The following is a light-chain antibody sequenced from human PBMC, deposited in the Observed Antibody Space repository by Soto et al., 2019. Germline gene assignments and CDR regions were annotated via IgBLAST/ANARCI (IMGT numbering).Light chain of an antibody. CDR3: QQRSNWLG. J-gene: IGKJ4*01. V-gene: IGKV3D-20*02. Sequence: EIVLTQSPGTLSLSPGERATLSCRASQSVSNNYLAWYQQKPGQAPRLLIYGASNRATGIPDRFSGSGCRTDVALTISSLEPEDFAVYYCQQRSNWLGFGRRTKADI. CDR2: GAS. CDR1: QSVSNNY.